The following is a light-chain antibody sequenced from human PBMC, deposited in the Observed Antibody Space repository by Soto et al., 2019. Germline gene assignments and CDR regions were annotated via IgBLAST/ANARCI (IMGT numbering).Light chain of an antibody. Sequence: DIKMTQSPASLSSSVGASVTITCLASQSISSYLNWYQQKPGKAPKLLIYAASSLQSGVPSRFSGSGSGTDFTLTISSLQPEDFATYYCQQSYSTPQTFGQGTKVDIK. CDR2: AAS. CDR1: QSISSY. CDR3: QQSYSTPQT. J-gene: IGKJ1*01. V-gene: IGKV1-39*01.